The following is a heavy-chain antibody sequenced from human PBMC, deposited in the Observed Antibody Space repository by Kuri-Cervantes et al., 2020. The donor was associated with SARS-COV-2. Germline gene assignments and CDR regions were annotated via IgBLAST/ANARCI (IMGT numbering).Heavy chain of an antibody. CDR3: ARGGVDCSSTSCFFFGQPTTTQYYFDY. CDR1: GYTFTSYD. D-gene: IGHD2-2*01. Sequence: ASVKVSCKASGYTFTSYDINWVRQATGQGLEWMGWMNPNSGNTGYAQKFQGRVTMTRDTSTSTVYMELSSLRFEDTAVYYCARGGVDCSSTSCFFFGQPTTTQYYFDYWGQGTLVTVSS. V-gene: IGHV1-8*02. J-gene: IGHJ4*02. CDR2: MNPNSGNT.